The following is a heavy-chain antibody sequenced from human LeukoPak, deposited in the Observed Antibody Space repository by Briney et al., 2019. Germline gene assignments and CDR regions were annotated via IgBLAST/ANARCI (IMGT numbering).Heavy chain of an antibody. CDR3: ARSYNWNYDYFDY. D-gene: IGHD1-7*01. CDR2: IYPVDSDT. CDR1: GYNFTNYW. V-gene: IGHV5-51*01. J-gene: IGHJ4*02. Sequence: GESLKISCMGSGYNFTNYWVGWVRQMSGKGLEWMGIIYPVDSDTSYSPSFQGQVTISADKSISTAYLQWSSLKASDAAIYYRARSYNWNYDYFDYWGQGTLVTVSS.